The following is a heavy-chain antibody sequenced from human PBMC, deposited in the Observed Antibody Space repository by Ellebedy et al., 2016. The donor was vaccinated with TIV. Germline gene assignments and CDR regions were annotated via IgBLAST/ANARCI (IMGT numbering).Heavy chain of an antibody. CDR1: GGSITNYY. J-gene: IGHJ3*02. Sequence: MPSETLSLTCTVSGGSITNYYLNWLRQSPGKRLEWIGFVYHTGRTEYNPSLNSRVTISLDTSKKQFSLKLSSVTAADTAIYYCATYDSSGYQQAFDIWGRGTMVTVSS. CDR3: ATYDSSGYQQAFDI. D-gene: IGHD3-22*01. V-gene: IGHV4-59*08. CDR2: VYHTGRT.